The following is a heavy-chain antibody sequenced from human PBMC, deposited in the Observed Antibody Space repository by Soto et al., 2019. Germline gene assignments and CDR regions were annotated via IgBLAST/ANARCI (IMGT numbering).Heavy chain of an antibody. V-gene: IGHV4-4*07. CDR2: IYTSGST. D-gene: IGHD6-6*01. J-gene: IGHJ6*02. CDR3: ARDPPTLYSSSSYYYYYYGMDV. CDR1: GGSISSYY. Sequence: QVQLQESGPGLVKPSETLSLTCTVSGGSISSYYWSWIRQPAGKGLEWIGRIYTSGSTNYNPSLKSRVTMSVDTSKNQFSLKLSSVTAADTAVYYCARDPPTLYSSSSYYYYYYGMDVWGQGTTVTVSS.